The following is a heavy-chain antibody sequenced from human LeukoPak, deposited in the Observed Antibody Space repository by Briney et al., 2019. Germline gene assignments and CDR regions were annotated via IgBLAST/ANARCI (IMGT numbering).Heavy chain of an antibody. V-gene: IGHV3-23*01. D-gene: IGHD2-2*01. Sequence: GGSLRLSCAASGFTFSSYAMSWVRHAPGKGLEWVSAISGSGSSTYYADSVKGRFTISRDNSKNTLYLQMNSLRAEDTAVYYCAKDSLVVDPNWFDPWGQGTLVTVSS. J-gene: IGHJ5*02. CDR2: ISGSGSST. CDR1: GFTFSSYA. CDR3: AKDSLVVDPNWFDP.